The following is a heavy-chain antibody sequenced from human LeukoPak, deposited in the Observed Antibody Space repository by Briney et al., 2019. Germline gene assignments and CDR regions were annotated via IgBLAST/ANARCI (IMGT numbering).Heavy chain of an antibody. CDR2: ISTSSSYI. V-gene: IGHV3-21*01. D-gene: IGHD3-9*01. J-gene: IGHJ4*02. CDR3: AREGYYDILNDGPVIAY. CDR1: GFTFSTYS. Sequence: GGSLRLSCAASGFTFSTYSMNWVRQAPGKGLEWVSSISTSSSYIYYADSVKGRFTISRDNAKNSLYLQMNSLRAEDTAVYYCAREGYYDILNDGPVIAYWGQGTLVTVSS.